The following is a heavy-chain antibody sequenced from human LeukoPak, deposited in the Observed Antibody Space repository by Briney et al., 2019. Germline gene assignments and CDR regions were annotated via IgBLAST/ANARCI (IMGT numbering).Heavy chain of an antibody. J-gene: IGHJ3*02. CDR2: IKQDGSEK. CDR1: GFTFSSYS. D-gene: IGHD3-3*01. V-gene: IGHV3-7*01. Sequence: GGSLRLSCAASGFTFSSYSMNWVRQAPGKGLEWVANIKQDGSEKYYVDSVKGRFTISRDNAKNSLYLQMNSLRAEDTAVYYCARDQGSYYDFWSGYFDAFDIWGQGTMVTVSS. CDR3: ARDQGSYYDFWSGYFDAFDI.